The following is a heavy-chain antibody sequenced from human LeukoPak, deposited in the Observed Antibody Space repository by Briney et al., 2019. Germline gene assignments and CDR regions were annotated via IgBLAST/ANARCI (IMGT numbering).Heavy chain of an antibody. D-gene: IGHD6-13*01. CDR1: GFTFSSYS. J-gene: IGHJ4*02. Sequence: GGSLRLSCAASGFTFSSYSMNWVRQAPGKGLEWVSSISSSSSYIYYADSVKGRFTISRDNAKNPLYLQMNSLRAEDTAVYYCASSRGASRSRSYYFDYWGQGTLVTVSS. V-gene: IGHV3-21*01. CDR2: ISSSSSYI. CDR3: ASSRGASRSRSYYFDY.